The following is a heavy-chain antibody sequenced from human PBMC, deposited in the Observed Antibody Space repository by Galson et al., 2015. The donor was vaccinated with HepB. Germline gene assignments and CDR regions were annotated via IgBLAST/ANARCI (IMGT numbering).Heavy chain of an antibody. D-gene: IGHD2-2*01. J-gene: IGHJ6*02. Sequence: SVKVSCKASGYTFTNYSMHWVRQAPGQGLEWMGIINPNSGSTSYAQKFQGRVTMTRDTSTSTLYMELSSLRSEDTAVYYCAREVVPAAYYGMDVWGQGTTVTVSS. CDR3: AREVVPAAYYGMDV. CDR2: INPNSGST. CDR1: GYTFTNYS. V-gene: IGHV1-46*01.